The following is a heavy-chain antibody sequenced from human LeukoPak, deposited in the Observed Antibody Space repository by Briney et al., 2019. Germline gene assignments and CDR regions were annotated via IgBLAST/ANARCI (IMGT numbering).Heavy chain of an antibody. CDR2: MNPNSGNT. CDR3: ARDSGSYFSNYYYGMDV. Sequence: ASVKVSCKASGYTFTSYDINWVRQATGQGLEWMGWMNPNSGNTGYAQKFQGRVTMTRNTSISTAYMELSSLRSADTAVYYCARDSGSYFSNYYYGMDVWGQGTTVTVSS. CDR1: GYTFTSYD. J-gene: IGHJ6*02. V-gene: IGHV1-8*01. D-gene: IGHD1-26*01.